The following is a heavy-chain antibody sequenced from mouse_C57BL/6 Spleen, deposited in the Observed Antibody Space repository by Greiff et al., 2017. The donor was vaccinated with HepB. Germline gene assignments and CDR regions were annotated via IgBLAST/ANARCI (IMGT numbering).Heavy chain of an antibody. D-gene: IGHD2-4*01. Sequence: EVNLVESGGGLVKPGGSLKLSCAASGFTFRSYAMSWVRQTPEKRLEWVATISDGGSYTYYPDNVKGRFTISRDNAKNNLYLQMSHLKSEDTAMYYCAREGLRRFAYWGQGTLVTVSA. CDR1: GFTFRSYA. J-gene: IGHJ3*01. V-gene: IGHV5-4*01. CDR2: ISDGGSYT. CDR3: AREGLRRFAY.